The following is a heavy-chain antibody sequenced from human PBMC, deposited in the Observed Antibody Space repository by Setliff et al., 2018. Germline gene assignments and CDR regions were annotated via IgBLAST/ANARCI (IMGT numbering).Heavy chain of an antibody. V-gene: IGHV3-33*01. CDR3: AREGQLLLQGEYSDAFDI. CDR2: IWHDGTNK. Sequence: GGSLRLSCAASGLTLINNGFHWVRQAPGKGLEWVAIIWHDGTNKYYADSVEGRFTISRDNSKNTLYLQMNSLGAEDTAVYYCAREGQLLLQGEYSDAFDIWGQGTKVTVSS. CDR1: GLTLINNG. J-gene: IGHJ3*02. D-gene: IGHD2-15*01.